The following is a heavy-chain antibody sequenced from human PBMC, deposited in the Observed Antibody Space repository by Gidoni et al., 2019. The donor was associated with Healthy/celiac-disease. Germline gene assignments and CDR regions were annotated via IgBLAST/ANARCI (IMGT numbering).Heavy chain of an antibody. D-gene: IGHD4-17*01. J-gene: IGHJ6*02. CDR2: ISYDGSNK. Sequence: LRLSCAASGFTLSSYAMHWVRQAPGKGLEWVAVISYDGSNKYYADSVKGRFTISSDNSKNTLYLQMNSLRAEDTAVYYCARDEATVTTIWGYYYYGMDVWGQGTTVTVSS. CDR1: GFTLSSYA. CDR3: ARDEATVTTIWGYYYYGMDV. V-gene: IGHV3-30*04.